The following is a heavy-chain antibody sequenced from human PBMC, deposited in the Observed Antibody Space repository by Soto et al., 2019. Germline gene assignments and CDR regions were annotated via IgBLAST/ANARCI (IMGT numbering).Heavy chain of an antibody. J-gene: IGHJ4*02. CDR2: IDHSGST. CDR3: ARERLENSGYYFSHFDY. V-gene: IGHV4-4*02. Sequence: QVQLQESGPGLVRPSGTLSLTCAVSGYSINSSNWWRWVRQPPRKGLEWVGKIDHSGSTNYNPSLKSRVTITVDKSKNQFSLKLSSMTAADTAVYYCARERLENSGYYFSHFDYWGQGTLVTVSS. CDR1: GYSINSSNW. D-gene: IGHD3-22*01.